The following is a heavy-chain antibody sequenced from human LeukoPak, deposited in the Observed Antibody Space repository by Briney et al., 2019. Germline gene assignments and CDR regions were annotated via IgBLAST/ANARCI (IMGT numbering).Heavy chain of an antibody. J-gene: IGHJ3*02. CDR2: IHPGTGQT. CDR3: AKGSGPLVWKPFDI. V-gene: IGHV1-3*01. CDR1: RYTFTTRA. D-gene: IGHD6-19*01. Sequence: ASVKVSCKASRYTFTTRALHWVRQAPGHSLEWMGWIHPGTGQTRYSEGLRGRVTITRDKSANIGYMELTSLTFEDTAIYYCAKGSGPLVWKPFDIWGQGTLLTVSS.